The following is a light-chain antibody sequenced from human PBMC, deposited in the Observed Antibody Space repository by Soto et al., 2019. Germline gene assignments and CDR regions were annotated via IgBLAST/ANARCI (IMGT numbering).Light chain of an antibody. CDR1: QSISSW. V-gene: IGKV1-5*03. CDR2: KAS. J-gene: IGKJ4*01. Sequence: DIQMTQSPSTLSATVGDRVTITCRASQSISSWLAWYQQKPGKAPKVLIYKASTLESGVPSRFSGSGSGTEFTLTISSLQPDDFATYYCQQYDSYPLTFGGGTKVDIK. CDR3: QQYDSYPLT.